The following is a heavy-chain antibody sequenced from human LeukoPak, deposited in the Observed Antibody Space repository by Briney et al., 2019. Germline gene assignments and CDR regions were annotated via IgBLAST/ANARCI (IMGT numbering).Heavy chain of an antibody. CDR1: GFTFSDYY. Sequence: PGGSLRLSCAASGFTFSDYYMSWIRQAPGKGLEWVSYISSSGSTIYYADSVKGRFTISRDNAKNSLYLQMNSLRAEDTAVYYCARVKNSGVTTLWYFDLWGRGTLVTVSS. CDR2: ISSSGSTI. J-gene: IGHJ2*01. D-gene: IGHD4-17*01. V-gene: IGHV3-11*01. CDR3: ARVKNSGVTTLWYFDL.